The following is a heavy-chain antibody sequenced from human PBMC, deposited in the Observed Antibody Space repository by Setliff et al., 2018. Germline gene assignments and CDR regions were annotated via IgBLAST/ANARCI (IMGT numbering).Heavy chain of an antibody. CDR2: IYYSGST. J-gene: IGHJ4*02. CDR3: AREVSGSYYGSFDY. V-gene: IGHV4-30-4*08. Sequence: SETLSLPCTVSGGSISSGDYYWSWIRQPPGKGLEWIGYIYYSGSTYYNPSLKSRVTISVDTSKNQFSLKLSSVTAADTAVYYCAREVSGSYYGSFDYWGQGTLVTVSS. CDR1: GGSISSGDYY. D-gene: IGHD1-26*01.